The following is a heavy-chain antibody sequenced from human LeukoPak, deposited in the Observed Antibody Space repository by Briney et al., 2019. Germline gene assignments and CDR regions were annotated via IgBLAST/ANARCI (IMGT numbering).Heavy chain of an antibody. J-gene: IGHJ6*02. CDR1: GFTFSSYG. D-gene: IGHD3-3*01. CDR3: AKDRGYYDFWSGHYGMDV. Sequence: YPGGSLRLSCAASGFTFSSYGMHWVRQAPGKGLEWVAVISYDGSNKYYADSVKGRFTISRDNSKNTLYLQMNSLRAEDTAVYYCAKDRGYYDFWSGHYGMDVWGQGTTVTVSS. V-gene: IGHV3-30*18. CDR2: ISYDGSNK.